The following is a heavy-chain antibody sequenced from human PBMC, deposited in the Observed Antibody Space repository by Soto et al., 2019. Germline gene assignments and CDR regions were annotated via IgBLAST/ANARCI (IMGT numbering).Heavy chain of an antibody. J-gene: IGHJ4*01. V-gene: IGHV4-31*03. D-gene: IGHD2-2*01. CDR2: IYYSGST. CDR1: GGSISSDGYY. CDR3: ARGRTSSPTPGDY. Sequence: QVQLQESGPGLVKPSQTLSLTCSVSGGSISSDGYYWSWIRQHPGKGLEWIGYIYYSGSTYYNPSLKSRVTISVDTSKNQFSLKLSSVTAADTAVYYCARGRTSSPTPGDYWGQEPWSPSPQ.